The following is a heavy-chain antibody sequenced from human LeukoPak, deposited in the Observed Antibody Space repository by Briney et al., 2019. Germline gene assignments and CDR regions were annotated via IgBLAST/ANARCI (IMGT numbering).Heavy chain of an antibody. V-gene: IGHV4-38-2*02. Sequence: SETPSLTRTLSGYSITNGYYWGWIRQTPGKGREWIGSIYHSGHTYYNPSLKSRVTISVETSKNQFSLKLSSVTAADTAVYFCARGRGVARPYYFDFWGQGTLVTVSS. CDR1: GYSITNGYY. D-gene: IGHD1-26*01. CDR2: IYHSGHT. CDR3: ARGRGVARPYYFDF. J-gene: IGHJ4*02.